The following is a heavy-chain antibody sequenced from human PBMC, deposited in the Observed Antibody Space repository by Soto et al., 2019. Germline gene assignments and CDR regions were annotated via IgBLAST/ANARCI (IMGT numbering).Heavy chain of an antibody. J-gene: IGHJ6*02. Sequence: EVQLVESGGGLVQPGGSLRLSCEASGFTFRNYDMHWVRQGTGKGLEWVSGISAAGDPDYADSVEGRFTISGENAQNSFFLAMNSLTVGDTAVYYCARTDSDFYGLDVWGQGTTVIVSS. D-gene: IGHD5-18*01. CDR3: ARTDSDFYGLDV. V-gene: IGHV3-13*05. CDR2: ISAAGDP. CDR1: GFTFRNYD.